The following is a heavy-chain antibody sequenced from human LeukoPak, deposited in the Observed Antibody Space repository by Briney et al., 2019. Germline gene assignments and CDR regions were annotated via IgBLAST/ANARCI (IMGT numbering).Heavy chain of an antibody. CDR1: GYTFTGYY. J-gene: IGHJ6*03. CDR3: ARNPKRAYYYGSGSIYYYYMDV. V-gene: IGHV1-2*02. D-gene: IGHD3-10*01. Sequence: ASVKVSCKASGYTFTGYYMHWVRQAPGQGLEWMGWINPNSGGTNYAQKFQGRVTMTRDTSISTAYMELSRLRSDDTAVYYCARNPKRAYYYGSGSIYYYYMDVWGKGTTVTVSS. CDR2: INPNSGGT.